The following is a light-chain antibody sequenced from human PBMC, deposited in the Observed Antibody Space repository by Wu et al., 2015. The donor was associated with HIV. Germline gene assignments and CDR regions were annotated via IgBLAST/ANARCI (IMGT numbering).Light chain of an antibody. CDR1: QGISKS. CDR2: ATS. V-gene: IGKV1-NL1*01. J-gene: IGKJ4*01. Sequence: DIQMTQSPSSLSASVGDGVTITCRASQGISKSLAWYQQEPGKAPKLLLYATSRLESGVPSRFSGSGSVTDYTLTISSLQPEDFVTYYCQQYYSTPLTFGGGTKVEIK. CDR3: QQYYSTPLT.